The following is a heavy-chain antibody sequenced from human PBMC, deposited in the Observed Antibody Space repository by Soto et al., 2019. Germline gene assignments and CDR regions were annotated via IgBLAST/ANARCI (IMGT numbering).Heavy chain of an antibody. V-gene: IGHV1-46*04. CDR1: GYTFSSYH. CDR3: AKDLYKQPPSGWFDP. J-gene: IGHJ5*02. D-gene: IGHD1-26*01. CDR2: ISPSGGRT. Sequence: QVQLVQSGAEVKKPGASAKVSCKASGYTFSSYHIHWVRQAPGQGPEWMGMISPSGGRTTYAQKLQSRLSMTRDTSTSTVYMELSSLRSEDTAVYYCAKDLYKQPPSGWFDPWGQGTLVTVFS.